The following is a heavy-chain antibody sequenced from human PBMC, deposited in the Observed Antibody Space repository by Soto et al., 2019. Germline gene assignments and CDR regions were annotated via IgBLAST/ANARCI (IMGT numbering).Heavy chain of an antibody. D-gene: IGHD6-19*01. CDR1: GGSFSGYY. CDR3: ARFSGSYYYAMDV. Sequence: PSETLSLTCAVYGGSFSGYYWSWIRQPPGKGLGWIGEINHSGVTNYKPSLKRRVTISVDTSKNQFSLQLKSVTAADTALYYCARFSGSYYYAMDVWGQGSTVTV. CDR2: INHSGVT. J-gene: IGHJ6*02. V-gene: IGHV4-34*01.